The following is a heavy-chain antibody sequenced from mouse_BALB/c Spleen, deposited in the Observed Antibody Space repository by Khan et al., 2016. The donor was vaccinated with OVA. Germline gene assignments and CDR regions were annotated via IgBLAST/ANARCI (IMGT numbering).Heavy chain of an antibody. J-gene: IGHJ2*01. V-gene: IGHV5-17*02. Sequence: VQLKESGGGLVQPGGSRKLSCAASGFTFSRFGMHWVRQAPEKGLEWVAYISSGSSTIYYADTVKGRFTISRDNPKNTLFLQMTSLRSEETAMYYCARDSNFDYWGQGTTLTVSS. CDR2: ISSGSSTI. CDR1: GFTFSRFG. CDR3: ARDSNFDY.